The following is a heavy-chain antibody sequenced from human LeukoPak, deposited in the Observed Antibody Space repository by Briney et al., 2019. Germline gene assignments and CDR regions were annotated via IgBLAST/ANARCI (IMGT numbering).Heavy chain of an antibody. J-gene: IGHJ4*02. CDR1: GFTFSSYA. CDR3: AKLDRQQLTWGAFYFDY. CDR2: ISYDGSNK. V-gene: IGHV3-30*04. D-gene: IGHD6-13*01. Sequence: GGSLRLSCAASGFTFSSYAMHWVRQAPGKGLEWVAVISYDGSNKYYADSVKGRFTISRDNSKNTLYLQMNSLRAGDTAVYYCAKLDRQQLTWGAFYFDYWGRGTLVTVSS.